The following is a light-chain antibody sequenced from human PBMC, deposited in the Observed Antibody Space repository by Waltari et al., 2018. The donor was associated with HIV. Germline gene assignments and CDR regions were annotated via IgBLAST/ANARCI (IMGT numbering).Light chain of an antibody. CDR1: SSNIGAGSD. V-gene: IGLV1-40*01. J-gene: IGLJ2*01. CDR2: ANT. Sequence: QSVLTQPPSVSGAPGQRVTISCTGSSSNIGAGSDVHWYQQLPGTAPKLLIYANTNRASGVPDRFSGSKFGPSASLAITGLQAEDEANYYCQSYDSGLSGSVFGGGTKLTVL. CDR3: QSYDSGLSGSV.